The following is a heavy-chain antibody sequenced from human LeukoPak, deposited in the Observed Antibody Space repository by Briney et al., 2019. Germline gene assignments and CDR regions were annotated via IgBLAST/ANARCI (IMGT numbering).Heavy chain of an antibody. J-gene: IGHJ4*02. V-gene: IGHV3-23*01. CDR2: ISSSGGGT. D-gene: IGHD3-10*01. CDR3: AKLTSGSYSGY. CDR1: GFTFSDYA. Sequence: GGSLRLSCAASGFTFSDYAMIWVRQAPGKGLEWVSAISSSGGGTYYADSVKGRSTISRDNSRNTLYLQMNSLRAEDTAIYYCAKLTSGSYSGYWGQGTLVTVFS.